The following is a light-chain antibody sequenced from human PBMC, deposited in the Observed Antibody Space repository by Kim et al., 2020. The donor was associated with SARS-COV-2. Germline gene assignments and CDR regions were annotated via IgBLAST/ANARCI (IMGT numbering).Light chain of an antibody. J-gene: IGKJ1*01. V-gene: IGKV1-5*03. CDR2: MAS. CDR3: QQYGGYSWT. CDR1: QSISSW. Sequence: DIQMTQSPSTLSASVGDRVTITCRASQSISSWLAWYQQKPGKAPNLLIYMASSLESGVPSRFSGSGSETEFTLTISSLQPDDFATYYCQQYGGYSWTFGQGTKVDIK.